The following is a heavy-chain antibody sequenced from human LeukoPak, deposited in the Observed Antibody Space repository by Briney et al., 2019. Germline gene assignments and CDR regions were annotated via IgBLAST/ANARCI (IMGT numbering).Heavy chain of an antibody. CDR1: GVSISSYY. Sequence: SETLSLTCTVSGVSISSYYWSWIRQPPGKGLEWIGYFHYSGSTNYIPSLKSRVTISVDTSKNRFSLKLSSVTAADTSVYYCARLGDSSSRLYYFDYWGQGTLVTVSS. CDR2: FHYSGST. CDR3: ARLGDSSSRLYYFDY. V-gene: IGHV4-59*08. D-gene: IGHD6-6*01. J-gene: IGHJ4*02.